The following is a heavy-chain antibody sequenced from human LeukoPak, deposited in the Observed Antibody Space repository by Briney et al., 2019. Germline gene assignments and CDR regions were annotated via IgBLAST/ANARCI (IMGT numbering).Heavy chain of an antibody. CDR3: ARRGIAAAPSAHFDY. D-gene: IGHD6-13*01. J-gene: IGHJ4*02. V-gene: IGHV4-59*08. CDR2: IYYSGST. Sequence: SETLSLTCTVSGGSISSYYWSWIRQPPGKGLEWIGYIYYSGSTNYNPSLKSRVTISVDTSKNQFSLKLSSVTAADTAVYYCARRGIAAAPSAHFDYWGQGTLVTVSS. CDR1: GGSISSYY.